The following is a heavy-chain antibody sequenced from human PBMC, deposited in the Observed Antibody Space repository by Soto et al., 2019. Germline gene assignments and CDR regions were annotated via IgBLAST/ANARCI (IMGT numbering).Heavy chain of an antibody. CDR1: GGSISSSSYY. V-gene: IGHV4-39*01. D-gene: IGHD1-26*01. CDR2: IYYSGST. Sequence: LTCTVSGGSISSSSYYWGWIRQPPGKGLEWIGSIYYSGSTYYNPSLKSRVTISVDTSKNQFSLKLSSVTAADTAVYYCARLEGATGDYYYYYGMDVWGQGTTVTVSS. CDR3: ARLEGATGDYYYYYGMDV. J-gene: IGHJ6*02.